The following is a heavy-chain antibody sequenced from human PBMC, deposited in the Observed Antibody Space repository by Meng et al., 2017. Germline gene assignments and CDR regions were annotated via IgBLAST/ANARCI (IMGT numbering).Heavy chain of an antibody. CDR1: GGSISSYY. Sequence: SETLSLTGTVSGGSISSYYWSWIRQPPGKGLEWIGYIYYSGSTNYNPSLKSRVTISVDTSKNQFSLKLSSVTAADTAVYYCARVNYGSGSYAPNYYYYGMDVWGQATTVTVSS. J-gene: IGHJ6*02. D-gene: IGHD3-10*01. CDR3: ARVNYGSGSYAPNYYYYGMDV. V-gene: IGHV4-59*01. CDR2: IYYSGST.